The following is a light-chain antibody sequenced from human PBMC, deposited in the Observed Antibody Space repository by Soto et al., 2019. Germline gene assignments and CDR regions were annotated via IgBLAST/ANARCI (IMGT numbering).Light chain of an antibody. J-gene: IGKJ3*01. CDR2: GAS. V-gene: IGKV3-20*01. Sequence: EIVLTQSPGTLSLSPGERATLSCRASQIVSSNYLAWYQQKPGQAHRLLIYGASIRPADIPERFSGSGSGTDFTLTISRLEPEDFAEYYCQQYGSLPITFGPGTKVDIK. CDR3: QQYGSLPIT. CDR1: QIVSSNY.